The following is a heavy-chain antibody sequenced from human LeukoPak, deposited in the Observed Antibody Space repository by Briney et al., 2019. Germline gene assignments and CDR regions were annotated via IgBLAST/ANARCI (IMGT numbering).Heavy chain of an antibody. Sequence: GASVKVSCKASGGTFSSYAISWVRQAPGQGLEWMGWINPNSGGTNYAQKFQGWVTMTRDTSISTAYMELSRLRSDDTAVYYCARADSSGYYFNPPKLHAFDIWGQGTMVTVSS. CDR2: INPNSGGT. V-gene: IGHV1-2*04. J-gene: IGHJ3*02. D-gene: IGHD3-22*01. CDR3: ARADSSGYYFNPPKLHAFDI. CDR1: GGTFSSYA.